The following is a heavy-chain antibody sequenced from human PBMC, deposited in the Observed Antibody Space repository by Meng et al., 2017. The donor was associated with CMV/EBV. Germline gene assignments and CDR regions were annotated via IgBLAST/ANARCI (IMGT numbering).Heavy chain of an antibody. CDR3: ARDIRRGGVDY. Sequence: LQVSGRGPLNPSQTLSLTGTGSGGSISSCDYYGSWLRQPPGKGLEWIGYIYYSGSTYSNPSLKSRVTISVDTSKNQFSLKLSSVTAADTAVYYCARDIRRGGVDYWGQGTLVTVSS. D-gene: IGHD2-15*01. V-gene: IGHV4-30-4*08. J-gene: IGHJ4*02. CDR2: IYYSGST. CDR1: GGSISSCDYY.